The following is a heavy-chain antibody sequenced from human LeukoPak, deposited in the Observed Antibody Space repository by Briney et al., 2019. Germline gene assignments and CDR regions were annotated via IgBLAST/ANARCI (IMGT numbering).Heavy chain of an antibody. D-gene: IGHD1-26*01. J-gene: IGHJ3*02. CDR2: ISTYNGNI. Sequence: ASVKVSCKASGYTFFTYGINWVRQAPGQGREWMGWISTYNGNINYAQKFQGRVTMTTDTSTSTAYMELRSLRSDDTAVYYCARDKSEHSGNFDAFDIWGQGTVVTVSS. CDR3: ARDKSEHSGNFDAFDI. V-gene: IGHV1-18*01. CDR1: GYTFFTYG.